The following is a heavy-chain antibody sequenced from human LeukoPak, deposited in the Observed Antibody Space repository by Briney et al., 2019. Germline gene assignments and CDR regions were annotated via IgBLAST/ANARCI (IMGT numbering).Heavy chain of an antibody. V-gene: IGHV3-30*18. J-gene: IGHJ4*02. D-gene: IGHD3-3*01. CDR1: GFTFSSYG. CDR2: ISYDGSNK. CDR3: AKDIQDFWSGYSPQPFDY. Sequence: PGRSLRLSCAASGFTFSSYGMHWVRQAPGKGLEWVAVISYDGSNKYYADSVKGRFTISRDNSKNTLYLQMNSLRAEDTAVYYCAKDIQDFWSGYSPQPFDYWGQGTLVTVSS.